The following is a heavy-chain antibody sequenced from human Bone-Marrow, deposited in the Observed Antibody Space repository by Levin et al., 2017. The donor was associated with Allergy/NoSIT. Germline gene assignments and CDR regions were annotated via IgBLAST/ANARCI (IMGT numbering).Heavy chain of an antibody. CDR1: GYTFTGYF. J-gene: IGHJ4*02. CDR3: ARDPPYNSGAESFDY. V-gene: IGHV1-2*02. Sequence: ASVKVSCKASGYTFTGYFMHWVRLAPGQGLEWMGWINPNSGGTNYAQKFQGRVTMTRDTSTSTAYMELSRLTSDDTAVDYCARDPPYNSGAESFDYWGQGALVTVSS. CDR2: INPNSGGT. D-gene: IGHD6-19*01.